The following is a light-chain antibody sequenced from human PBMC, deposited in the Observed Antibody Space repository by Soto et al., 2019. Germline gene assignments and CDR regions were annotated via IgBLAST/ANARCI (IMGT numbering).Light chain of an antibody. Sequence: EIVLTQSPGTLSLSPGERATLSCRASQSVSSTYLAWYQQKPGQAPRLLIYGASSRATGIPDRFSGSGSGTDFTLTISRLEPEDFAVYYCQRYDISPFPFGXX. CDR3: QRYDISPFP. V-gene: IGKV3-20*01. CDR1: QSVSSTY. CDR2: GAS. J-gene: IGKJ2*01.